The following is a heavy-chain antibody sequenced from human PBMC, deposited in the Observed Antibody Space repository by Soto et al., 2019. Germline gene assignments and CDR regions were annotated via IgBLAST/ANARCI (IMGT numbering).Heavy chain of an antibody. Sequence: GASLKISCKGSGYSFTSYWIGWVRQMPGKGLEWMGIIYPGDSDTRYSPSFQGQVTISADKSISTAYLQWSSLKASDTAMYYCARLMGTDILTGYYASDAFDIWGQGTMVTVSS. CDR1: GYSFTSYW. D-gene: IGHD3-9*01. CDR3: ARLMGTDILTGYYASDAFDI. J-gene: IGHJ3*02. V-gene: IGHV5-51*01. CDR2: IYPGDSDT.